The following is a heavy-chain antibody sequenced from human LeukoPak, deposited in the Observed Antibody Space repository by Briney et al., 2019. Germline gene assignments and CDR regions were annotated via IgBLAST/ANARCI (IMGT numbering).Heavy chain of an antibody. CDR2: MHYSGST. D-gene: IGHD2-2*01. CDR1: GDSIITYY. Sequence: SETLSLTCTVSGDSIITYYWSWIRQPPGKGLEWIGYMHYSGSTNYNPSLKSRVTISVDKSRNQFSLKLNSVTAADTAVYYCARNANPTDAFDIWGQGTMVTVFS. CDR3: ARNANPTDAFDI. J-gene: IGHJ3*02. V-gene: IGHV4-59*12.